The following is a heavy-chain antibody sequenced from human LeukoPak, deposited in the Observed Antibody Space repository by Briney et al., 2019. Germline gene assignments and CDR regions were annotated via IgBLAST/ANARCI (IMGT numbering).Heavy chain of an antibody. CDR1: GGSISSYY. V-gene: IGHV4-59*01. Sequence: KTSETLSLTCTVSGGSISSYYWSWIRQPPGKGLEWIGYIYYSGSTNYNPSLKSRVTISVDMSKNQFSLKLRSVTAADTAVYYCAREGDYHNYYGMDVWGQGTTVTVSS. CDR2: IYYSGST. D-gene: IGHD3-16*01. CDR3: AREGDYHNYYGMDV. J-gene: IGHJ6*02.